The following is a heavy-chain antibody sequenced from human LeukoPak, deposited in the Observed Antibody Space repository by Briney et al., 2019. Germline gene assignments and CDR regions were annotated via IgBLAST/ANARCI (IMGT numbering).Heavy chain of an antibody. CDR3: ARDNGGNADAFDI. CDR2: IYSGGST. Sequence: GGSLRLSCAASGSTVSSNYMSWVRQAPGKGLEWVSVIYSGGSTYYADSVKGRFTISRDNSKNTLYLQMNSLRAEDTAVYYCARDNGGNADAFDIWGQGTMVTDSS. J-gene: IGHJ3*02. CDR1: GSTVSSNY. V-gene: IGHV3-53*01. D-gene: IGHD4-23*01.